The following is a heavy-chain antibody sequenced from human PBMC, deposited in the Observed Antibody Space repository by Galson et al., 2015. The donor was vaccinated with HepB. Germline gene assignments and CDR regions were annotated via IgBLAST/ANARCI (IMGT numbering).Heavy chain of an antibody. CDR1: GDSVSSNSAA. J-gene: IGHJ3*02. D-gene: IGHD3-10*01. CDR2: TYYRSKWYN. V-gene: IGHV6-1*01. Sequence: CAISGDSVSSNSAAWNWIRQSPSRGLEWLGRTYYRSKWYNDYAVSVKSRVTISVDTSKNQFSLKLSSVTAADTAVYYCARDVRPGGITMVRGVIVNDAFDIWGQGTMVTVSS. CDR3: ARDVRPGGITMVRGVIVNDAFDI.